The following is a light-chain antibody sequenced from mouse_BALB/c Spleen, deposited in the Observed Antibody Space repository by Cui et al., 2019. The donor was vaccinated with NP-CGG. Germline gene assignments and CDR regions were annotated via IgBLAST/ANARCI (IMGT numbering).Light chain of an antibody. CDR3: ALWYSNHWV. CDR2: GTK. CDR1: TGAVTTSNY. V-gene: IGLV1*01. Sequence: QTVVTQEYALTTSPGETVTLTCRSSTGAVTTSNYANWVQEKPDHLSTGLIGGTKNRAPGVPARFSGSLIGDKAALTITGAQTEDEAIYFCALWYSNHWVFGGGTKLTVL. J-gene: IGLJ1*01.